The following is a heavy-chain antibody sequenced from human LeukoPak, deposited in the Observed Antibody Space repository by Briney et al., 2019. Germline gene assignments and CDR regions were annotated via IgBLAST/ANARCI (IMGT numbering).Heavy chain of an antibody. V-gene: IGHV4-39*07. Sequence: PSETLSLTCTVSGGSISSSSYYWGWIRQPPGKGLEWIGSIYYSGSTYYNPSLKSRVTISVDTSKNQFSLKLSSVTAADTAVYYCARRRITIFGVVSRSYFDLWGRGTLVTVSS. CDR1: GGSISSSSYY. CDR2: IYYSGST. D-gene: IGHD3-3*01. J-gene: IGHJ2*01. CDR3: ARRRITIFGVVSRSYFDL.